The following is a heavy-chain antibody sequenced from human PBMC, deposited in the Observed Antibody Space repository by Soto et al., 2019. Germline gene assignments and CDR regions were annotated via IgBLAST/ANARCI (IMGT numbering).Heavy chain of an antibody. CDR3: ARTYYDILTGYQSIDC. J-gene: IGHJ4*02. CDR2: ISAYNGNT. D-gene: IGHD3-9*01. CDR1: GYTFTSYG. Sequence: ASVKVSCKASGYTFTSYGISWVRQAPGQGLEWMEWISAYNGNTNYAQKLQGRVTMTTDTSTSTAYMELRSLRSDDTAVYYCARTYYDILTGYQSIDCWGQGTLVTVSS. V-gene: IGHV1-18*01.